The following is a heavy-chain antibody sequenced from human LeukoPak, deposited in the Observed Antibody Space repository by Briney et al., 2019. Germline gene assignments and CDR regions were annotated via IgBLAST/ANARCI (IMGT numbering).Heavy chain of an antibody. J-gene: IGHJ4*02. CDR1: GFIFSNYG. D-gene: IGHD1-1*01. CDR2: ISYDGSNK. CDR3: TRDWNDLDY. Sequence: GSLRLSCAASGFIFSNYGMHWVRQAPGKGLEWVAVISYDGSNKYYADSVKGRFTISRDNSRNMLYLQMNSLRAEDTAVYYSTRDWNDLDYWGPGTLVTVSS. V-gene: IGHV3-30*03.